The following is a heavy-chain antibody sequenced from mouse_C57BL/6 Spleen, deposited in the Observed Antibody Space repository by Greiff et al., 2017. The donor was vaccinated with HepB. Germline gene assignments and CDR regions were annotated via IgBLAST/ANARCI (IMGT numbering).Heavy chain of an antibody. CDR2: INPSTGGT. Sequence: EVQLQQSGPELVKPGASVKISCKASGYSFTGYYMNWVKQSPEKSLEWIGEINPSTGGTTYNQKFKAKATLTVDKSSSTAYMQLKSLTSEDSAVYYCANGNRYFDYWGQGTTLTVSS. J-gene: IGHJ2*01. CDR3: ANGNRYFDY. V-gene: IGHV1-42*01. D-gene: IGHD2-1*01. CDR1: GYSFTGYY.